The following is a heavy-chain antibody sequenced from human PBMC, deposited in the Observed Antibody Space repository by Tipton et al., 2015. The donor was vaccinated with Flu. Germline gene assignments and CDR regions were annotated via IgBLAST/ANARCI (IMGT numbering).Heavy chain of an antibody. Sequence: SGFTFSTFGMHWVRQAPGKGLEWVAFIRFDASNKYYADSVKGRFTISRDNSKSTLYLQMNSLRVEDTAVYYCAKVDTALVSGFDYWGQGTLVTVSS. CDR3: AKVDTALVSGFDY. CDR1: GFTFSTFG. CDR2: IRFDASNK. V-gene: IGHV3-30*02. D-gene: IGHD5-18*01. J-gene: IGHJ4*02.